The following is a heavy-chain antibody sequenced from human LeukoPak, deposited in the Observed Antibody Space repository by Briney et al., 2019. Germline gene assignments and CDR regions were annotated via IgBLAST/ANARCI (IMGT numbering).Heavy chain of an antibody. D-gene: IGHD3-22*01. V-gene: IGHV4-4*07. Sequence: SETLSLTCSVSGGAIISYYWSWIRQPAGKGPEWIGRIYPTGNTDYNPSLKTRVTMPTDLSKKQFSLRLRSVTAADTAVYYCARLKFYDSTGYSPGYYMDAWGKGTAVTVSS. CDR2: IYPTGNT. J-gene: IGHJ6*03. CDR1: GGAIISYY. CDR3: ARLKFYDSTGYSPGYYMDA.